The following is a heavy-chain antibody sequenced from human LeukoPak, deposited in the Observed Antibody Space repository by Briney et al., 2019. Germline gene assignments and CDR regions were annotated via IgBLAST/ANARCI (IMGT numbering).Heavy chain of an antibody. D-gene: IGHD2-15*01. CDR1: GFTFSGSA. J-gene: IGHJ5*02. Sequence: PGGSLRLSCAASGFTFSGSAVHWVRQSSGKGLEWVGHIDKKDNLYATAYAESVKGRFTISRDDSKDTAFLHMDSLKTEDTALYYCTRDRGTYNWFDPWGQGTPVTVSS. V-gene: IGHV3-73*01. CDR2: IDKKDNLYAT. CDR3: TRDRGTYNWFDP.